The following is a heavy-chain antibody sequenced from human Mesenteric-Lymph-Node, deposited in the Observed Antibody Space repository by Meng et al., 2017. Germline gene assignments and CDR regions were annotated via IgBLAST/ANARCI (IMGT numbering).Heavy chain of an antibody. CDR3: ARTNYGDYNWFDP. V-gene: IGHV4-31*03. J-gene: IGHJ5*02. CDR1: GGSISSGCYY. Sequence: QVQLQETVQGLVKPSQTLSITCTVSGGSISSGCYYWSWIRQHPGKGLEWIGYIYYSGSTYYNPSLRSRVAISIDTSKNQFSLKLTSVTAADTAVYFCARTNYGDYNWFDPWGQGTLVTVSS. D-gene: IGHD4-17*01. CDR2: IYYSGST.